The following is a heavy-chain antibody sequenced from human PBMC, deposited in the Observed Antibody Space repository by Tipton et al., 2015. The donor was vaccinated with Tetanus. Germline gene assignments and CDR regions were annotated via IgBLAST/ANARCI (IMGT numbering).Heavy chain of an antibody. Sequence: QVQLVQSGSEMKEPGASVKVSCKASGYNFVNFGITWVRQAPGQGLEWVGWISAYNGKTKYAQKLQGRVTMTTDRSASTAYMDLRRLRPDDTAVYFCARGHSPLYNWNFGYFDFWGQGTLVTVSS. V-gene: IGHV1-18*01. J-gene: IGHJ4*02. CDR2: ISAYNGKT. CDR1: GYNFVNFG. D-gene: IGHD1-7*01. CDR3: ARGHSPLYNWNFGYFDF.